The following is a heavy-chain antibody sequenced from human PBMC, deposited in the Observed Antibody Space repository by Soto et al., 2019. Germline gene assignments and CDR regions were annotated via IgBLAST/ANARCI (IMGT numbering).Heavy chain of an antibody. CDR3: ATQSPPNVYGSGRA. CDR1: GFTFSSYA. J-gene: IGHJ5*02. D-gene: IGHD3-10*01. Sequence: GGSLRLSCAASGFTFSSYAMSWVRQAPGKGLEWVSAISGSGGSTYYADSVKGRFTISRDNSKNTLYLQMNSLRAEDTAVYYCATQSPPNVYGSGRAWGQGTLVTVSS. CDR2: ISGSGGST. V-gene: IGHV3-23*01.